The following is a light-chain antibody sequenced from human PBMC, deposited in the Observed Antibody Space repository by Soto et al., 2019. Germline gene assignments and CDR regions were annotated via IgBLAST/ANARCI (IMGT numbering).Light chain of an antibody. CDR2: DAS. J-gene: IGKJ1*01. Sequence: DIQMTQSPSALSASVGDRVTINCRASHSISEWLAWYQQRPGKAPRLLIYDASTLENGVPSRFSGSGSGTEFTLTSSSLQPDDFATYYCQQYNSEFPTFGQGTTVAIK. V-gene: IGKV1-5*01. CDR3: QQYNSEFPT. CDR1: HSISEW.